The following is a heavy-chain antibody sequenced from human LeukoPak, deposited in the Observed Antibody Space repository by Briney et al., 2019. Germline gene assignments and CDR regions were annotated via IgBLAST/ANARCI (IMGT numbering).Heavy chain of an antibody. CDR2: IYHSGST. J-gene: IGHJ4*02. V-gene: IGHV4-4*02. D-gene: IGHD3-10*01. Sequence: PSETLSLTCAVSGGSISSSNWWSWVRQPPGKGLEWIGEIYHSGSTNYNPSLKSRVTISVDKSKNQFSLKLSSVTAADTAVYYCANRRSWFGELLWDNDYWGQGTLVTVSS. CDR1: GGSISSSNW. CDR3: ANRRSWFGELLWDNDY.